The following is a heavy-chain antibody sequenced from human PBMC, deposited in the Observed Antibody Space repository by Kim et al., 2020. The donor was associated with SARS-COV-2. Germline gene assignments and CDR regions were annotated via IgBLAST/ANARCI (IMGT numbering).Heavy chain of an antibody. J-gene: IGHJ3*02. D-gene: IGHD1-26*01. CDR3: ARLELQSFAFDI. V-gene: IGHV5-51*01. Sequence: RYSPSFQGQVTISADKSSSTAYLQWSSLKASDTAMYYCARLELQSFAFDIWGQGTMVTVSS.